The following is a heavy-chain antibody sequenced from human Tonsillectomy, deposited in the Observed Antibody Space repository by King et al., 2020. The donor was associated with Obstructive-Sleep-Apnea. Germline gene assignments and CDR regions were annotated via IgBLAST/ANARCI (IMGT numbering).Heavy chain of an antibody. CDR2: IRSKANNYAT. CDR1: GFTFSGCA. CDR3: TRPYYDILTGRRGFDP. D-gene: IGHD3-9*01. Sequence: VQLVESGGGLVQPGGSLKLSCAASGFTFSGCAMPWVRQASGKGLEWVGLIRSKANNYATVYGASVKGRFTIARDASKNTAYLQMNSLKTEDTAVYYCTRPYYDILTGRRGFDPWGQGTLVTVSS. V-gene: IGHV3-73*01. J-gene: IGHJ5*02.